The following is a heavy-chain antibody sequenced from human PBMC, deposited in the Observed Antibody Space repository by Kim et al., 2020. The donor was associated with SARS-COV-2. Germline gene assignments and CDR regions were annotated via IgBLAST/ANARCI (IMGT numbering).Heavy chain of an antibody. J-gene: IGHJ4*02. Sequence: PNSGNTGSAQKFQGRVTMTRNTSISTAYMELSSLRSEDTAVYYCARLEDYWGQGTLVTVSS. CDR3: ARLEDY. D-gene: IGHD3-3*01. CDR2: PNSGNT. V-gene: IGHV1-8*01.